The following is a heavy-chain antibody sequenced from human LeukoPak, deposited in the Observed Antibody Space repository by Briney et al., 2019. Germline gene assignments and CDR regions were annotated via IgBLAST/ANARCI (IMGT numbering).Heavy chain of an antibody. J-gene: IGHJ3*02. CDR3: AGVDAAMPDAFDI. Sequence: GGFLRLSCAASGFTFSSYAMHWVRQAPGKGLEWVAAISYDGSNKYSADSVKGRFTISRGNSKNTLYLQMNSLRADDTAVYYCAGVDAAMPDAFDIWGQGTTVTVSS. V-gene: IGHV3-30*04. D-gene: IGHD5-18*01. CDR2: ISYDGSNK. CDR1: GFTFSSYA.